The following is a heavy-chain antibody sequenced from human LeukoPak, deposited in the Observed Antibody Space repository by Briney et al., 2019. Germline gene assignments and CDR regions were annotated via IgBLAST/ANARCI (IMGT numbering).Heavy chain of an antibody. D-gene: IGHD2-21*01. CDR2: ISGSNSAI. CDR1: GFTFSDYS. J-gene: IGHJ4*02. V-gene: IGHV3-48*04. CDR3: ARGYSNFDY. Sequence: GGSLRLSCAASGFTFSDYSMTWVRRAPGKGLEWVSRISGSNSAIYYADSVKGRFTISRDNAKNSLYLQMNSLRAEDTAVYYCARGYSNFDYWGQGTLVTVSS.